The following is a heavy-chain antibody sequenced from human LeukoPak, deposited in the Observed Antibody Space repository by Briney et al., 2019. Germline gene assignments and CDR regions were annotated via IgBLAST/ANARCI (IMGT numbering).Heavy chain of an antibody. V-gene: IGHV3-23*01. CDR1: GVTFSSYA. D-gene: IGHD3-3*01. Sequence: SGGSLRLSCAASGVTFSSYAMSWVRQAPGKGPEWVSGISGSGDNTYYADSVKGRFTLSRDNSKSTLFLQMNSPRAEDTAVYYCAKQYYDFWSGYYHDVFDIWGQGTMVTVSS. CDR3: AKQYYDFWSGYYHDVFDI. J-gene: IGHJ3*02. CDR2: ISGSGDNT.